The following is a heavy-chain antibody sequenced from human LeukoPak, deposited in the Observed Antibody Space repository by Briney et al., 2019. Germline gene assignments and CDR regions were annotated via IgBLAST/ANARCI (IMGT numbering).Heavy chain of an antibody. J-gene: IGHJ4*02. CDR1: AYTFTGYY. V-gene: IGHV1-2*02. Sequence: ASVKVSCKASAYTFTGYYMHWVRQAPGQGLEWMGWINPNSGGTNYAQKFQGRVTMTRDTSISTAYMELRSLRSDDTAVYYCAREGGGSYFSDYWGQGTLVTVSS. CDR3: AREGGGSYFSDY. D-gene: IGHD1-26*01. CDR2: INPNSGGT.